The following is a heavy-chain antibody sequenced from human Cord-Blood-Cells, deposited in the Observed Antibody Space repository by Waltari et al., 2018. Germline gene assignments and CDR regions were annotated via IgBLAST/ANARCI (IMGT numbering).Heavy chain of an antibody. Sequence: QVQLVQSGAEVKKPGASVTVSCTASGYTFSGYYMHWARQAPGQGLEWMGWINPNSGGTNYAQKFQGRVTMTRDTSISTAYMELSRLRSDDTAVYYCAREDGSGTGGDYWGQGTLVTVSS. D-gene: IGHD3-10*01. CDR2: INPNSGGT. CDR3: AREDGSGTGGDY. V-gene: IGHV1-2*02. CDR1: GYTFSGYY. J-gene: IGHJ4*02.